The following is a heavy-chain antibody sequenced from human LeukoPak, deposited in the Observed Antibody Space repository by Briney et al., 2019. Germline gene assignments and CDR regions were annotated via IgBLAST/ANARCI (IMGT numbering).Heavy chain of an antibody. Sequence: VASVKVPCKASGYTFTKYGISWVRQAPGQGLEWMGWISAYNGDTNYAQKLQGRVSMTTDTSTGTAYMELKSLRSDDTAMYYCARGMGLLSGAAAGELGYWGQGTLVTVSS. J-gene: IGHJ4*02. CDR2: ISAYNGDT. V-gene: IGHV1-18*01. CDR3: ARGMGLLSGAAAGELGY. CDR1: GYTFTKYG. D-gene: IGHD6-13*01.